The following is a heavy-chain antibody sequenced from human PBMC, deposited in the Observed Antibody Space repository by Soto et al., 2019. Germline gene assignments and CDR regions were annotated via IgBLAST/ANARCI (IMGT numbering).Heavy chain of an antibody. CDR1: GYTFTSYD. CDR2: MNPNSGNT. V-gene: IGHV1-8*01. D-gene: IGHD3-22*01. CDR3: ARGLIDSSGYYYAY. Sequence: GPSVKVSCKASGYTFTSYDINWVRQATGQGLEWMGWMNPNSGNTGYAQKFQGRVTMTRNTSISTAYMELSSLRSEDTAVYYCARGLIDSSGYYYAYWGQGTLVTVSS. J-gene: IGHJ4*02.